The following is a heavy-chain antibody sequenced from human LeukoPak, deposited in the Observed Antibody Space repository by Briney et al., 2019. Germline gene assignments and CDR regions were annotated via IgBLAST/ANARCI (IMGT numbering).Heavy chain of an antibody. J-gene: IGHJ5*02. D-gene: IGHD3-16*01. V-gene: IGHV4-34*01. CDR2: INHSGST. Sequence: SETLSLTCAVYGGSFSGYYWSWIRQPPGKGLEWIGEINHSGSTNYNPSLKSRVTISVDTSKNQFSLKLSSVTAADTAVYYCARGFYNWGVLHWFDPWGQGTLVTVSS. CDR1: GGSFSGYY. CDR3: ARGFYNWGVLHWFDP.